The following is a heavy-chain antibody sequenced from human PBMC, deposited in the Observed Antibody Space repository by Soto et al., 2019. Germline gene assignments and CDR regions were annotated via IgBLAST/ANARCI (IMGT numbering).Heavy chain of an antibody. CDR2: IIPIFGTA. Sequence: QVQLVQSGAEVKKPGSSVKVSCKASGGTFSSYAISWVRQAPGQGLEWMGGIIPIFGTANYAQKFQGRVTVIADESTSTAYMELSSLRSEDTAVYYCASPNCSSTSCYKREFDYWGQGTLVTVSS. V-gene: IGHV1-69*01. CDR3: ASPNCSSTSCYKREFDY. D-gene: IGHD2-2*02. J-gene: IGHJ4*02. CDR1: GGTFSSYA.